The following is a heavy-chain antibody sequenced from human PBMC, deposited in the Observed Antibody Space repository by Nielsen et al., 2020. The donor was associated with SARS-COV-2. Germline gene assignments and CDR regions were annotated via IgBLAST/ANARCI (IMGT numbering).Heavy chain of an antibody. V-gene: IGHV3-20*04. J-gene: IGHJ6*02. CDR1: GFTFDDYG. Sequence: GESLKISCAASGFTFDDYGMSWVRQAPGKGLEWVSGINWNGGSTGYADSVKARFTISRDNAKNSLYLQMNSLRAEDTAVYYCARGGEYSSGWFTSYYGMDVWGQGTTVTVSS. CDR2: INWNGGST. D-gene: IGHD6-19*01. CDR3: ARGGEYSSGWFTSYYGMDV.